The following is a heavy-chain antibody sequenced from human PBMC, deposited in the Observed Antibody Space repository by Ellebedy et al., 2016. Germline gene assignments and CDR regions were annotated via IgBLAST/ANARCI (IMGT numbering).Heavy chain of an antibody. CDR3: ARMRNLDIVATILDY. V-gene: IGHV4-39*07. CDR2: IYYSGST. D-gene: IGHD5-12*01. Sequence: SETLSLXXTVSGGSISSSSYYWGWIRQPPGKGLEWIGSIYYSGSTYYNPSLKSRVTISVDTSKNQFSLKLSSVTAADTAVYYCARMRNLDIVATILDYWGQGTLVTVSS. J-gene: IGHJ4*02. CDR1: GGSISSSSYY.